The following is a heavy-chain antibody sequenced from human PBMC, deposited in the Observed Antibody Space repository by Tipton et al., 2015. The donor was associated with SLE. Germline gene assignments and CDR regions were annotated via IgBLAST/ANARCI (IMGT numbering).Heavy chain of an antibody. D-gene: IGHD1-1*01. CDR1: GGSISRGPYH. CDR2: VYYSGSA. V-gene: IGHV4-39*01. J-gene: IGHJ4*02. CDR3: ARHDVSVTGTKGFDY. Sequence: TLSLTCTVSGGSISRGPYHWGWIRQTPGKGLEWIGNVYYSGSAYYSRSLKSRVTISVDTSKMQFSLRLTSVAPADTAIYFCARHDVSVTGTKGFDYWGQGNPVTVSS.